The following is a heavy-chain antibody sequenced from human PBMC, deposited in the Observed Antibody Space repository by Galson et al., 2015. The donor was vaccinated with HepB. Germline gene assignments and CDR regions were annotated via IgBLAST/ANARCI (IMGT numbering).Heavy chain of an antibody. D-gene: IGHD4-17*01. CDR3: ARDPAYGALDY. CDR2: IKEDGSEK. Sequence: SLRLSCAATGFTFRSSWMSWVRQAPGKGLEWVAIIKEDGSEKNYVDSVKGRFTISRDNAWNLLYLQMDSLRAEDTAVYYCARDPAYGALDYWGQGTLVTVSS. J-gene: IGHJ4*02. V-gene: IGHV3-7*01. CDR1: GFTFRSSW.